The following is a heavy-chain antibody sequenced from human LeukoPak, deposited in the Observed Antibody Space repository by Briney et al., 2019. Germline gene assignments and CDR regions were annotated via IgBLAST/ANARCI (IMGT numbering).Heavy chain of an antibody. V-gene: IGHV3-30-3*01. CDR2: MSYDGNNE. CDR3: ARGMDYYDNRGYTTDS. CDR1: GFTFSSYA. J-gene: IGHJ4*02. Sequence: PGGSLRLSCAASGFTFSSYAMYWVRQAPGKGLEWVALMSYDGNNEYYADSVKGRFTISRDDSKNTLYLQMNGLRVEDTAVYFCARGMDYYDNRGYTTDSWGQGTLVTVAS. D-gene: IGHD3-22*01.